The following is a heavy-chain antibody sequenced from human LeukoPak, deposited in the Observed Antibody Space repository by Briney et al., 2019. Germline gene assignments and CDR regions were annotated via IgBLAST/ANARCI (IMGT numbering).Heavy chain of an antibody. D-gene: IGHD6-6*01. V-gene: IGHV3-9*01. CDR1: GFTFDDYA. Sequence: GGSLRLSCAASGFTFDDYAMHWVRHAPGKGLEWVSGISWNSGSIGYADSVKGRFTISRDNAKNSLYLQMNSLRAEDTALYYCAKDRGSSSSRSSAFDIWGQGTMVTVSS. J-gene: IGHJ3*02. CDR3: AKDRGSSSSRSSAFDI. CDR2: ISWNSGSI.